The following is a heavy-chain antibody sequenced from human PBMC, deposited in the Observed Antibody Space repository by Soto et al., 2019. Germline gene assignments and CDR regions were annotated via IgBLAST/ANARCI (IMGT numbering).Heavy chain of an antibody. V-gene: IGHV3-21*01. D-gene: IGHD5-12*01. Sequence: GGSLRLSCAASGFTVSTYSMNWVRQARGKGLEWVSSISSSDSYIFYADSVKGRFTISKDTAKNSLYLQMNSLRAEDTAVYYCARTNSAYDGDFDYWGQGTLVTVSS. CDR2: ISSSDSYI. J-gene: IGHJ4*02. CDR1: GFTVSTYS. CDR3: ARTNSAYDGDFDY.